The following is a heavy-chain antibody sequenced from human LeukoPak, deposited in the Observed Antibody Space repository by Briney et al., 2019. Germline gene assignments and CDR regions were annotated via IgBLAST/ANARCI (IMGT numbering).Heavy chain of an antibody. Sequence: PGRSLRLSCAASGFTFDDYAMHWVRQAPGKGLEWVSGISWNSGSIGYADSVKGRFTISRDNAKNSLYLQMNSLRAEDTAVYYCAREVRLDYWGQGTLVTVSS. V-gene: IGHV3-9*01. D-gene: IGHD2-21*01. CDR2: ISWNSGSI. J-gene: IGHJ4*02. CDR1: GFTFDDYA. CDR3: AREVRLDY.